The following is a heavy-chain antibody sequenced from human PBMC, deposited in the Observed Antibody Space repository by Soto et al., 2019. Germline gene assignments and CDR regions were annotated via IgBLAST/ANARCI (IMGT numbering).Heavy chain of an antibody. Sequence: GXSLRLSCAASGFTFRSCALGWFRQAPVKGLEWVSDIIDSGASTYYADSVKGRFTISRDNSKSTLYLQMNSLRAEDTALYYCAKGRSYYYYYGVDVWGQGTTVTVSS. CDR2: IIDSGAST. CDR3: AKGRSYYYYYGVDV. CDR1: GFTFRSCA. V-gene: IGHV3-23*01. J-gene: IGHJ6*02.